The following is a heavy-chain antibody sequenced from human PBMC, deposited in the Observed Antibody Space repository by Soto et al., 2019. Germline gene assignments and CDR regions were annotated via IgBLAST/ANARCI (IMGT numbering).Heavy chain of an antibody. Sequence: GASVKVSCKASGYTFTSYAMHWVRQAPGQRLEWMGWINAGNGNTKYSQKFQGRVTITRDTSASTAYMELSSLRSEDTAVYYCARGIFGVVRDYYYGMDVWGQGTTVTVSS. CDR3: ARGIFGVVRDYYYGMDV. J-gene: IGHJ6*02. V-gene: IGHV1-3*01. CDR2: INAGNGNT. D-gene: IGHD3-3*01. CDR1: GYTFTSYA.